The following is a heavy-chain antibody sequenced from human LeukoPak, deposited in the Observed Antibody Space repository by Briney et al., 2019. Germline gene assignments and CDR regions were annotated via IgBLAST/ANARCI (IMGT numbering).Heavy chain of an antibody. Sequence: GGSLRLSCAASAFSLNAYNMNWVRQAPGKGLEWVSSISYSGTYIYYADSVKGRFTISRDNAQNSLYLQMNSLRAEDTAVYYCAKASGWYLYYFDYWGQGTLVTVSS. J-gene: IGHJ4*02. CDR2: ISYSGTYI. V-gene: IGHV3-21*01. CDR1: AFSLNAYN. D-gene: IGHD6-19*01. CDR3: AKASGWYLYYFDY.